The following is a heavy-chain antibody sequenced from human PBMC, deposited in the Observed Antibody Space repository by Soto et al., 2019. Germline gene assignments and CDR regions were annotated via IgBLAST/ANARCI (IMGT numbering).Heavy chain of an antibody. CDR2: IYEGGTT. CDR3: ARRGSGHTFDY. CDR1: GASISRTGFH. D-gene: IGHD3-10*01. V-gene: IGHV4-39*01. Sequence: QLQLQESGPGLVKPSETLSLTCAVSGASISRTGFHWGWIRQPPGQGLEWIGSIYEGGTTFYNSSIKSRVTISADTSKNPFSLKLTSVTAADTAVYFCARRGSGHTFDYWGQGTLVTVSS. J-gene: IGHJ4*02.